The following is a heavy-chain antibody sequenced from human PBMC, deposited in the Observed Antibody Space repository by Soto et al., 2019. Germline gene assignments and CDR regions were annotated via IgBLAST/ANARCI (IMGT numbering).Heavy chain of an antibody. CDR1: GYTLTSYD. D-gene: IGHD2-8*01. Sequence: GASVKVSCKASGYTLTSYDINWVRQATGQGLEWMGRMNLNSGNTVYAQKFQGRVTMTRNTSISTAYMELNSLRSDDTAVYYCAIGPHCTNVVSHAYWGHGSLVTASS. CDR2: MNLNSGNT. V-gene: IGHV1-8*01. J-gene: IGHJ4*01. CDR3: AIGPHCTNVVSHAY.